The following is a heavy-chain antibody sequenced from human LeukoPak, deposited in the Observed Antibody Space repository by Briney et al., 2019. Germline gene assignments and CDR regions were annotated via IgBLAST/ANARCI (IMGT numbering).Heavy chain of an antibody. CDR2: IKQDGSEK. D-gene: IGHD6-13*01. Sequence: GGSLRLSCAASGVTFSSYWMSWVRQAPGKGLEWVAKIKQDGSEKYYVDSVKGRFTISRDNAKNSLYLQMSSLRAEDTAVYYCARGFSSSFDYWGQGSLVTVSS. CDR1: GVTFSSYW. J-gene: IGHJ4*02. V-gene: IGHV3-7*04. CDR3: ARGFSSSFDY.